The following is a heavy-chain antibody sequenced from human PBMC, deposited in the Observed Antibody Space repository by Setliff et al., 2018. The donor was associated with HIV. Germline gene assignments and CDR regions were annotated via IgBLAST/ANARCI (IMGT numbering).Heavy chain of an antibody. J-gene: IGHJ4*02. D-gene: IGHD3-10*01. Sequence: SETLSLTCTVSSGSIRSYYWSWIRQPPGKGLEWIGYIYYSGSTNYNLSLKGRLTISVDPSKNHFSLNLTSVTAADTAVYYCARVPSGLWFGKWGNWGQGTLVTVSS. CDR3: ARVPSGLWFGKWGN. CDR2: IYYSGST. V-gene: IGHV4-59*08. CDR1: SGSIRSYY.